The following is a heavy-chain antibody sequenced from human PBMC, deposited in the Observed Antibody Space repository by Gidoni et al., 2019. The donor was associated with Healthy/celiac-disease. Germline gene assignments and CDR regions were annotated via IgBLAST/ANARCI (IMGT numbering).Heavy chain of an antibody. CDR1: GYNFTSYG. Sequence: QVQLVQSGAEVKKPGAAVKVSCKASGYNFTSYGISWVRQAPGQGLEWMGWISAYNGNTNYAQKLQGRVTMTTDTSTSTAYMELRSLVSDDTAVYYCARVGYSYGHGHYYFDYWGQGTLVTVSS. V-gene: IGHV1-18*01. J-gene: IGHJ4*02. D-gene: IGHD5-18*01. CDR2: ISAYNGNT. CDR3: ARVGYSYGHGHYYFDY.